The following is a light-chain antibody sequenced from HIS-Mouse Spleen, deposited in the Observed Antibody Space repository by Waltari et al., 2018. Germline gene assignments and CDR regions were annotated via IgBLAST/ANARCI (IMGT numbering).Light chain of an antibody. CDR1: QSVSSN. V-gene: IGKV3-15*01. J-gene: IGKJ1*01. Sequence: EIVMTQSPATLSVSTGERATLSCRASQSVSSNLAWYQQKPGQAPRLLIHGASTRATGIPARFSGSGSGTEFTLTLSSLQSEDFAVYYCQQYNNWPRTFGQGTKVEIK. CDR2: GAS. CDR3: QQYNNWPRT.